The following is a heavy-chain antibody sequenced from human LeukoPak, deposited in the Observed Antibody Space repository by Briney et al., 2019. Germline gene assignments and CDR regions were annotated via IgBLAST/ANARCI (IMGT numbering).Heavy chain of an antibody. CDR3: AKAPRLNYFDY. CDR1: GFTFSSYA. Sequence: PGGSLRLSCAASGFTFSSYAMNWVRQAPGKGLEWVSTISDSGGSTYYADSVKGRFTISRDNSKNTLYLQMNSLRAEDTAVYYCAKAPRLNYFDYWGQGTLVTVSS. V-gene: IGHV3-23*01. CDR2: ISDSGGST. J-gene: IGHJ4*02.